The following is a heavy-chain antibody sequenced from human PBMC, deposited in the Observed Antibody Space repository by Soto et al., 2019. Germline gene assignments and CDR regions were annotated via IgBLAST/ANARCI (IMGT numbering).Heavy chain of an antibody. CDR2: ISYDGSNK. J-gene: IGHJ6*02. CDR1: GFTFSSYG. CDR3: AKDLYVFGDNGMDV. Sequence: PGGSLRLSCAASGFTFSSYGMHWVRRAPGKGLEWVAVISYDGSNKNYADSVKGRFTISRDNSKNTLYLQMNSLRTEDTAVYYCAKDLYVFGDNGMDVWGQGTTVTVSS. V-gene: IGHV3-30*18. D-gene: IGHD2-2*02.